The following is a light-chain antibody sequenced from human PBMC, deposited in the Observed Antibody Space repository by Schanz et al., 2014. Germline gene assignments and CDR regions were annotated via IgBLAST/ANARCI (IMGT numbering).Light chain of an antibody. J-gene: IGKJ3*01. Sequence: EIVLTQSPGTLSLSPGERATLSCWASESVSSDYLAWYQQKPGQAPRVLIYGASSRATGIPDRFSASGSGTDFTLTITRLEPEDFAVYYCQQYGTSPFTFGPGTKVDIK. CDR1: ESVSSDY. CDR3: QQYGTSPFT. CDR2: GAS. V-gene: IGKV3-20*01.